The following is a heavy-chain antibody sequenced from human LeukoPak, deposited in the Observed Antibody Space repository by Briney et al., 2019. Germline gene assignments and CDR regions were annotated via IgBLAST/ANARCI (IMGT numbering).Heavy chain of an antibody. CDR3: ARASPPWELLRGYNWFDP. J-gene: IGHJ5*02. CDR2: INHSGST. CDR1: GGSFRGYY. V-gene: IGHV4-34*01. Sequence: SETLSLTCAVYGGSFRGYYWSWIRQPPGKGLEWIGEINHSGSTNYNPSLKSRVTISVDTSKNQFSVKLSSVTAADTAVYYCARASPPWELLRGYNWFDPWGQGTLVTVSS. D-gene: IGHD1-26*01.